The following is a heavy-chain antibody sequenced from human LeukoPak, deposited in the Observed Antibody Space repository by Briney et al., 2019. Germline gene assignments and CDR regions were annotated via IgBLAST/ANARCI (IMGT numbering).Heavy chain of an antibody. Sequence: GGSLRLSCAASGFTFSSYAMSWVRQAPGKGLEWVSAISGSGGSTYYADSVKGRFTTSRDNSKNTLYLQMNSLRAEDTAVYYCAKDKSLAAAATVNWFDPWGQGTLVTVSS. D-gene: IGHD6-13*01. V-gene: IGHV3-23*01. J-gene: IGHJ5*02. CDR3: AKDKSLAAAATVNWFDP. CDR2: ISGSGGST. CDR1: GFTFSSYA.